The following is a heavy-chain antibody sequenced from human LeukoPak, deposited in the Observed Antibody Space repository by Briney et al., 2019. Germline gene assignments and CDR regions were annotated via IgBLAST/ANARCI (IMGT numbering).Heavy chain of an antibody. CDR2: FDPEDGET. CDR3: ATSVLLWFGEGRWFDL. D-gene: IGHD3-10*01. Sequence: GASVTVSCMVSGYTLTELSMHWVRQAPGKGLEWMGGFDPEDGETIYAQKFQGRVTMTEDTSTDTAYMELSSLRSEDTAVYYCATSVLLWFGEGRWFDLWGQGTLVTVSS. J-gene: IGHJ5*02. CDR1: GYTLTELS. V-gene: IGHV1-24*01.